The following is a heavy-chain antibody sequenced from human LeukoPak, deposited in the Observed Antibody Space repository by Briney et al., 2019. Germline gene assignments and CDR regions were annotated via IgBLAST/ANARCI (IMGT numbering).Heavy chain of an antibody. CDR2: ISYDGSNK. CDR3: AKGIAAAGKSNYYMDV. CDR1: GFTFSSYA. V-gene: IGHV3-30*04. J-gene: IGHJ6*03. D-gene: IGHD6-13*01. Sequence: GGSLRLSCAASGFTFSSYAMHWVRQAPGKGLEWVAVISYDGSNKYYADSVKGRFTISRDNSKNTLYLQMNSLRAEDTAVYYCAKGIAAAGKSNYYMDVWGKGTTVTISS.